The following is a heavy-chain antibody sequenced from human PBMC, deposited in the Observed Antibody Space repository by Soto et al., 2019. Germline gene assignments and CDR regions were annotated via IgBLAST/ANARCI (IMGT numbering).Heavy chain of an antibody. J-gene: IGHJ6*02. CDR3: ARDRAKWKDYYYYGMDV. V-gene: IGHV4-30-4*01. CDR1: GGCMSSGDDF. Sequence: SETLSLTCTVSGGCMSSGDDFWTWIRQPPGKGLEWIGYIYYSGSTYYNPSLKSRLTMSVDTSKNQFSLKLSSVTAADTAVYYCARDRAKWKDYYYYGMDVWGQGTTVTVSS. CDR2: IYYSGST. D-gene: IGHD1-20*01.